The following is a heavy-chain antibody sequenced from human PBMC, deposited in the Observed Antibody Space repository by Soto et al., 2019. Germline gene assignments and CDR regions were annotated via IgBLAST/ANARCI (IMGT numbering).Heavy chain of an antibody. CDR2: IIPIFGTA. J-gene: IGHJ4*02. CDR1: GGTFSSYA. CDR3: ARGFGTVLGRYSNFDY. V-gene: IGHV1-69*01. D-gene: IGHD3-16*01. Sequence: QVQLVQSGAEVKKPGSSVKVSCKASGGTFSSYAISWVRQAPGQGLEWMGGIIPIFGTANYAQKFQGRVTITADESTSTAYMELSSLISEDTAVYYWARGFGTVLGRYSNFDYWGKGTLVTVSS.